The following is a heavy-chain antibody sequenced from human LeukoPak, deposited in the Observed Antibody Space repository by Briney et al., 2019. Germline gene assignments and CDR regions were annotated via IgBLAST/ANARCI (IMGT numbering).Heavy chain of an antibody. CDR2: IYYSGST. CDR3: ARRDSSGYYAHYFDY. CDR1: GGSISSSSYY. D-gene: IGHD3-22*01. J-gene: IGHJ4*02. V-gene: IGHV4-39*01. Sequence: PSETLSLTRTVSGGSISSSSYYWGWIRQPPGKGLEWIGSIYYSGSTYYNPSLKSRVTISVDTSKNQVSLKLSSVTAADTAVYYCARRDSSGYYAHYFDYWGQGTLVTVSS.